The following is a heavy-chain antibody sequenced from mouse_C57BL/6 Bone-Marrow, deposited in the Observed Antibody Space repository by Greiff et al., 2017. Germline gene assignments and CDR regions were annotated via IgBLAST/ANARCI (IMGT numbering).Heavy chain of an antibody. J-gene: IGHJ3*01. Sequence: VNVVESGAELMKPGASVKLSCKATGYTFTGYWIEWVKQRPGHGLEWIGEILPGSGSTNYNEKFKGKATFTSDTSSNTAYMQLSSLTTDDATIYYCSAGVITSVAEFAYWGQGTLVTVSS. CDR3: SAGVITSVAEFAY. V-gene: IGHV1-9*01. CDR1: GYTFTGYW. CDR2: ILPGSGST. D-gene: IGHD1-1*01.